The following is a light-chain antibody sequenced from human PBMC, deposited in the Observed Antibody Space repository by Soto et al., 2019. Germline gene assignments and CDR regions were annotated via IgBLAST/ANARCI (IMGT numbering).Light chain of an antibody. J-gene: IGLJ1*01. V-gene: IGLV1-40*01. Sequence: QSVLTQPPSVSGAPGQRVTISCTGSSSNIGAGYDVHWYQQLPGRAPKLLIYGNSNRPSGVPDRFSGSKSGTSASLAITGLQAEDEADYYCQSYDSSLSGYVFGTATKLTVL. CDR1: SSNIGAGYD. CDR3: QSYDSSLSGYV. CDR2: GNS.